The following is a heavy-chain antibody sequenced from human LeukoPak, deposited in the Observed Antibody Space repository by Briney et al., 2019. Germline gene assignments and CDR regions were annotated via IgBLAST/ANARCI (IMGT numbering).Heavy chain of an antibody. V-gene: IGHV4-34*01. Sequence: SETLSLTCAVYGGSFSGYYWSWIRQPPGKGLEWIGEINHSGSTNYNPSLKSQVTISVDTSKNQFSLKLSSVTAADTAVYYCASNYYGSGSYYFADYWGQGTLVTVSS. J-gene: IGHJ4*02. CDR1: GGSFSGYY. D-gene: IGHD3-10*01. CDR2: INHSGST. CDR3: ASNYYGSGSYYFADY.